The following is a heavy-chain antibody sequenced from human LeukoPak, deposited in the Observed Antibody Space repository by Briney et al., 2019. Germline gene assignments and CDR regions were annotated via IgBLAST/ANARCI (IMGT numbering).Heavy chain of an antibody. Sequence: SETLSLTRTVSGGSISSDTYYWDWIRQPPGKGLECIGSIYYGGSTYYNPSLRSRVIISVDMSKNQFSLKLSSVTAADTAVYYCARTYYYASSAFDIWGQGTMVTVSS. CDR2: IYYGGST. V-gene: IGHV4-39*01. J-gene: IGHJ3*02. CDR1: GGSISSDTYY. CDR3: ARTYYYASSAFDI. D-gene: IGHD3-22*01.